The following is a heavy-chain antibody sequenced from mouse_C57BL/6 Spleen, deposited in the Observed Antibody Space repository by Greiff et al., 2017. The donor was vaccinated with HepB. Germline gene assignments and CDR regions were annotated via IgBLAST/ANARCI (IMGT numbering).Heavy chain of an antibody. J-gene: IGHJ4*01. CDR2: ISSGSSTI. CDR1: GFTFSDYG. CDR3: ARGYYYGSSPYAMDY. Sequence: EVQGVESGGGLVKPGGSLKLSCAASGFTFSDYGMHWVRQAPEKGLEWVAYISSGSSTIYYADTVKGRFTISRDNAKNTLFLQMTSLRSEDTAMYYCARGYYYGSSPYAMDYWGQGTSVTVSS. V-gene: IGHV5-17*01. D-gene: IGHD1-1*01.